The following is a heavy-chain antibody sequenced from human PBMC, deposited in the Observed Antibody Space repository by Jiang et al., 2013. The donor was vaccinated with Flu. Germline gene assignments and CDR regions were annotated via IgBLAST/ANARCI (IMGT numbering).Heavy chain of an antibody. CDR2: INTNTGNP. CDR1: GYTFTSYA. Sequence: QSGSELKKPGASVKVSCKASGYTFTSYAMNWVRQAPGQGLEWMGWINTNTGNPTYAQGFTGRFVFSLDTSVSTAYLQISSLKAEDTAVYYCTTGLAAAGWHEYYFDYWGQGTLVTVSS. CDR3: TTGLAAAGWHEYYFDY. D-gene: IGHD6-13*01. V-gene: IGHV7-4-1*02. J-gene: IGHJ4*02.